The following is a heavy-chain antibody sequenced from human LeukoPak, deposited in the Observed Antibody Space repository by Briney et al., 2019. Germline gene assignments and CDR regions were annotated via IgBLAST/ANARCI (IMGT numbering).Heavy chain of an antibody. Sequence: PGGSLRLSCAASGFTFSSYGMHWVRQAPGKGLEWVAVISYDGSNKYYADSVKGRFTISRDNSKNTLYLQMNSLRAEDTAVYYCAKDPGGATTTRGNWFDPWGQGTLVTVSS. CDR1: GFTFSSYG. J-gene: IGHJ5*02. CDR2: ISYDGSNK. CDR3: AKDPGGATTTRGNWFDP. V-gene: IGHV3-30*18. D-gene: IGHD5-12*01.